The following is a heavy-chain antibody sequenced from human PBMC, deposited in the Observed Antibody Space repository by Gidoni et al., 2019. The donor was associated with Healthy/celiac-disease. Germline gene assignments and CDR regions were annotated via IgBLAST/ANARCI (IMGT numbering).Heavy chain of an antibody. CDR2: IYYSGST. Sequence: QVQLQESGPGLVKPSETLSLTCTVSGGSISSYYWSWIRQPPGKGLEWIGYIYYSGSTNYNPSLKSRVTISVDTSKNQFSLKLSSVTAADTAVYYCARMGFLEWSYWYFDLWGRGTLVTVSS. D-gene: IGHD3-3*01. CDR1: GGSISSYY. CDR3: ARMGFLEWSYWYFDL. J-gene: IGHJ2*01. V-gene: IGHV4-59*08.